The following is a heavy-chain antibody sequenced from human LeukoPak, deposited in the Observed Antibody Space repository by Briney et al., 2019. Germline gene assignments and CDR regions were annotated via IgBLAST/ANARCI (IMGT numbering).Heavy chain of an antibody. D-gene: IGHD3-22*01. CDR1: GGSISSGDYY. V-gene: IGHV4-30-4*01. J-gene: IGHJ4*02. Sequence: SETLSLTCTVSGGSISSGDYYWSWIRQPPGKGLEWRGYIYYSGSTYYNPSLKSRVTISIDTSKNQFSLKLSSVTAADTAVYYCARRYYYDSSGYQYYFDYWGQGTLVTVSS. CDR3: ARRYYYDSSGYQYYFDY. CDR2: IYYSGST.